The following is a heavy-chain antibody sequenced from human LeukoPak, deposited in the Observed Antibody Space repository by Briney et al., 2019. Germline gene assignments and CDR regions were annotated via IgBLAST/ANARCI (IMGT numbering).Heavy chain of an antibody. Sequence: ASVKVSCKASGGTFSSYAISWVRQAPGQGLEWMGGIIPIFGTANYAQKFQGRVTITADESTSTAYMELSSLRSEDTAVYYCARPLNYCSSTSCTWDPVGYWGQGTLVTVSS. D-gene: IGHD2-2*01. CDR1: GGTFSSYA. V-gene: IGHV1-69*01. CDR3: ARPLNYCSSTSCTWDPVGY. J-gene: IGHJ4*02. CDR2: IIPIFGTA.